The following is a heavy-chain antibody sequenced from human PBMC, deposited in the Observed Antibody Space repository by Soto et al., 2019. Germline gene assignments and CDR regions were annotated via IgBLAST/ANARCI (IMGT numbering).Heavy chain of an antibody. V-gene: IGHV3-21*01. CDR1: GFTFSSYS. CDR2: ISSSGNYI. CDR3: ARVLGSYTLGNAFDI. J-gene: IGHJ3*02. D-gene: IGHD1-26*01. Sequence: EVQLVESGGGLVKPGGSLRLSCAASGFTFSSYSVNWVRQAPGKGLEWVSSISSSGNYIYYADSVKGRFTISRDKANNSLSLQMNSLRAEDTAVYYCARVLGSYTLGNAFDIWGQGTMVTVSS.